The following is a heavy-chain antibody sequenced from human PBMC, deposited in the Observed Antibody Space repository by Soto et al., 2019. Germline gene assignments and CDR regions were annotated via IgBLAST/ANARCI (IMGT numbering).Heavy chain of an antibody. D-gene: IGHD3-22*01. Sequence: QVKLVEAGGGVVQPGRSLGLSCAASGFMFNNYGMHWVRQAPGKGLEWVASISFDGTNKYYADSVMGRFTISRDNSKNTLYLQMLSLRDEDTAVYYCAKALLGDRSGSHHGGDFWGQGTRVSVPS. CDR3: AKALLGDRSGSHHGGDF. V-gene: IGHV3-30*18. CDR2: ISFDGTNK. CDR1: GFMFNNYG. J-gene: IGHJ4*02.